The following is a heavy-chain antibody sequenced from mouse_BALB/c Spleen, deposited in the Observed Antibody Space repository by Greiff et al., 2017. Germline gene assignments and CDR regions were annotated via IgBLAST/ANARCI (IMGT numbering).Heavy chain of an antibody. D-gene: IGHD2-4*01. V-gene: IGHV5-17*02. CDR3: ARLRYEYELTVDN. Sequence: DVMLVESGGGLVQPGGSRKLSCAASGFTFSSFGMHWVRQAPEKGLEWVAYISSGSSTIYYADTVKGRFTISRDNPKNTLFLQMTSLRSEDTAMYYCARLRYEYELTVDNGGQGTTLTVSS. J-gene: IGHJ2*01. CDR2: ISSGSSTI. CDR1: GFTFSSFG.